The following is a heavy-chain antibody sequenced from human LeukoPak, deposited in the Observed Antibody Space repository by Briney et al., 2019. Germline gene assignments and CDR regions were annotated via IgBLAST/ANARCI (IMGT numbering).Heavy chain of an antibody. Sequence: SETLSLTCTVSGGSISSYYWSWIRQPPGKGLEWFGHIYYSGSTNYNPSLESRVTISVDTSKNQFSLKLSSVTAADTAVYYCARVRYCSSTSCYQGAEYFQHWGQGTLVTVSS. CDR2: IYYSGST. CDR3: ARVRYCSSTSCYQGAEYFQH. V-gene: IGHV4-59*08. J-gene: IGHJ1*01. CDR1: GGSISSYY. D-gene: IGHD2-2*01.